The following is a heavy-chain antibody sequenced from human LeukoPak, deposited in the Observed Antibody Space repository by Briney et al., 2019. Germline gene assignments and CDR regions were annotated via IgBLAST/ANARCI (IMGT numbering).Heavy chain of an antibody. CDR3: ARLIRTTVVTSYYYYYMDV. CDR2: IYPGDSDT. Sequence: GESLKISCKGSGYSFTSYWIGWVRQMPGKGLEWMGIIYPGDSDTRYSPSFQGQVTISADKSISTAYLQWSSLKASDTAMYYCARLIRTTVVTSYYYYYMDVWGKGTTVTVSS. J-gene: IGHJ6*03. V-gene: IGHV5-51*01. D-gene: IGHD4-23*01. CDR1: GYSFTSYW.